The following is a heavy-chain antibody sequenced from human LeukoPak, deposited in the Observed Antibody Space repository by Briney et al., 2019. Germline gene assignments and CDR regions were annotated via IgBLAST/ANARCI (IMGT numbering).Heavy chain of an antibody. CDR1: GFTFSSYW. V-gene: IGHV3-7*03. J-gene: IGHJ4*02. CDR2: IKHDGSEK. D-gene: IGHD2-21*01. CDR3: ARDQVGIADY. Sequence: GGSLRLSCAASGFTFSSYWMTWVRQAPGKGLEWVTNIKHDGSEKYYVDSVKGRFTISRDNAKNSLYLQMNSLRAGDTAVYYCARDQVGIADYWGQGTLVTVSS.